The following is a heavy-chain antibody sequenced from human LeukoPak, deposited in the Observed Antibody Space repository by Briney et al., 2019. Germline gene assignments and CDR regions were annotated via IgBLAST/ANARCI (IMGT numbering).Heavy chain of an antibody. CDR1: GFPFSSYG. V-gene: IGHV3-30*02. J-gene: IGHJ4*02. Sequence: GGSLRLSCAASGFPFSSYGMHWVRQAPGKGLGWVAFIRYDGSNKYYADSVKGRFTISRDNSKNTLYLQMNSLRAEDTAVYYCAKEGQWELLDFDYWGQGTLVTVSS. CDR2: IRYDGSNK. D-gene: IGHD1-26*01. CDR3: AKEGQWELLDFDY.